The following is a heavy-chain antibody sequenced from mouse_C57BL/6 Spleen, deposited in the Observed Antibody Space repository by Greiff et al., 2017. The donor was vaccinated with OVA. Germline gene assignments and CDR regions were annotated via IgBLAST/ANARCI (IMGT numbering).Heavy chain of an antibody. CDR3: ASITTVVDY. V-gene: IGHV1-82*01. CDR1: GYAFSSSW. CDR2: IYPGDGDT. Sequence: VQLVESGPELVKPGASVKISCKASGYAFSSSWMNWVKQRPGKGLEWIGRIYPGDGDTNYNGKFKGKATLTADKSSSTAYMQLSSLTSEDSAVYFCASITTVVDYWGQGTTLTVSS. J-gene: IGHJ2*01. D-gene: IGHD1-1*01.